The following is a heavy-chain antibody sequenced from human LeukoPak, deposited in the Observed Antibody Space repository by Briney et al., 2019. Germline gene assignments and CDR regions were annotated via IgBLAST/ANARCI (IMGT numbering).Heavy chain of an antibody. Sequence: SETLSLTCAVSGYSISSGYYWGWIRQPPGKGPEWIGNIYHSASTYYNPSLKSRVTISVDTSKNQFSLKLSSVTAADTAVYYCARVVDYYDSSGLDYWGQGTLVTVSS. J-gene: IGHJ4*02. CDR3: ARVVDYYDSSGLDY. V-gene: IGHV4-38-2*01. CDR1: GYSISSGYY. CDR2: IYHSAST. D-gene: IGHD3-22*01.